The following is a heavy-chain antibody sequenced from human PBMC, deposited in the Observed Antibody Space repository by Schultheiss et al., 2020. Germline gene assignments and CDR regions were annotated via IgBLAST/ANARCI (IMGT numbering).Heavy chain of an antibody. CDR1: GFTFSSYA. CDR3: DKDLGGNSPNWFDP. D-gene: IGHD4-23*01. CDR2: ITGSGGST. J-gene: IGHJ5*02. V-gene: IGHV3-23*01. Sequence: GESLKISCAASGFTFSSYAMSWVRQAPGKGLEWVSAITGSGGSTYYADAVKGRFTISIYDSKNTVFLQMNSLRVEDTAIYYCDKDLGGNSPNWFDPWGQGTLVTVSS.